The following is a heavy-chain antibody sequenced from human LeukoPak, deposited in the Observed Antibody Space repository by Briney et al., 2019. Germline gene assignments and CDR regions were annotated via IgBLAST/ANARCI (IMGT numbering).Heavy chain of an antibody. CDR1: GFTFSSYW. Sequence: GGSLRLSCAASGFTFSSYWMHWVRQAPGKGLVWVSGTNTDGSSTMYADSVKGRFTIARDNAKNTLYLQMDSLRAEDTAVYYCYGANAEHWGQGTLVTVSS. J-gene: IGHJ1*01. V-gene: IGHV3-74*03. CDR2: TNTDGSST. D-gene: IGHD4-23*01. CDR3: YGANAEH.